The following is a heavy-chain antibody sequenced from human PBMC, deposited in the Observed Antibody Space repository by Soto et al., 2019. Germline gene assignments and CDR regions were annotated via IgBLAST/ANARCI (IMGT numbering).Heavy chain of an antibody. CDR1: GGTFSSYT. CDR3: ARYYDSSGDDAFDI. V-gene: IGHV1-69*02. CDR2: IIPILGIA. J-gene: IGHJ3*02. D-gene: IGHD3-22*01. Sequence: QVQLVQSGAEVKKPGSSVKVSCKASGGTFSSYTTSWVRQAPGQGLEWMGRIIPILGIANYAQKFQGRVTITADKSTSTAYMELSSLRSEDTAVYYCARYYDSSGDDAFDIWGQGTMVTVSS.